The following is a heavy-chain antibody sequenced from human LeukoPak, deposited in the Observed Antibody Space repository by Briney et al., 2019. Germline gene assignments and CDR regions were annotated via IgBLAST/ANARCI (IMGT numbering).Heavy chain of an antibody. CDR1: GFTFDDYA. V-gene: IGHV3-9*01. J-gene: IGHJ4*02. CDR3: AKDAVRGPPDYYFDY. D-gene: IGHD3-10*01. CDR2: ISWNSGSI. Sequence: GGSLRLSCAASGFTFDDYAMHWVRQAPGKGLEWVSGISWNSGSIGYADSVKGRFTISRDNAKNSLYLQMNSLRAEDTALYYCAKDAVRGPPDYYFDYWGQGTLVTVSS.